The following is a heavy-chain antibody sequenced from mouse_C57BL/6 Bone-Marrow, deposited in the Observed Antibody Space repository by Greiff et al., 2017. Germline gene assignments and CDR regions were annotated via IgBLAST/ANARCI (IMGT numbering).Heavy chain of an antibody. D-gene: IGHD2-9*01. J-gene: IGHJ1*03. CDR1: GYTFTSYW. V-gene: IGHV1-69*01. Sequence: QVQLQQPGAELVMPGASVKLSCKASGYTFTSYWMHWVKQRPGQGLEWIGELDPSDSYTNYNQKFKGKSTLTVDKSSSTAYMQLSSLTSEDSAVYYCAREPTYYGYDRGYFDGWGTGTTVTVSS. CDR3: AREPTYYGYDRGYFDG. CDR2: LDPSDSYT.